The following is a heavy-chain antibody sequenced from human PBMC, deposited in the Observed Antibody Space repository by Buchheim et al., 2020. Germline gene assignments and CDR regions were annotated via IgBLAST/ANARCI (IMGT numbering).Heavy chain of an antibody. D-gene: IGHD3-10*01. CDR3: GVQGNY. V-gene: IGHV3-7*01. CDR2: IKQDGSEK. Sequence: EIQVVEAGGDLVQPGGSLTLSCATSGLSFSSHWMSWVRQAPGKGLEWLANIKQDGSEKYYVDSVKDRFTISRDNARNSLSLQMTSLRVEDTAVYYCGVQGNYWGQGTL. CDR1: GLSFSSHW. J-gene: IGHJ4*02.